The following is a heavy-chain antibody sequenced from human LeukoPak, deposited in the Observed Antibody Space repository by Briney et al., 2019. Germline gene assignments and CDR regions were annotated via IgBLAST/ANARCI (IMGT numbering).Heavy chain of an antibody. CDR3: ARSGGYDFHFDY. J-gene: IGHJ4*02. V-gene: IGHV4-39*07. CDR1: GGSIISSNYY. D-gene: IGHD5-12*01. Sequence: SETLSLTCTVSGGSIISSNYYWGWIRQPPGKGLEWIGSICYSGSTYYNPSLKSRVAISVDTTKNQFSLKLSSVTAADTAVYYCARSGGYDFHFDYWGQGTLVTVSS. CDR2: ICYSGST.